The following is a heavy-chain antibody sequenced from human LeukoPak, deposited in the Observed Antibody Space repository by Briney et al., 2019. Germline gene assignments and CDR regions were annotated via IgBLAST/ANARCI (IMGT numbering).Heavy chain of an antibody. CDR2: IYYSGST. CDR3: ARVEIGPYCGGDCYSNWFDP. CDR1: GGSISSYY. J-gene: IGHJ5*02. Sequence: PSETLSLTCTVSGGSISSYYWSWIRQPPGKGLEWIGYIYYSGSTNYNPSLKSRVTISVDTSKNQFSLKLSSVTAADTAVYYCARVEIGPYCGGDCYSNWFDPWGQGTLVTVSS. D-gene: IGHD2-21*02. V-gene: IGHV4-59*01.